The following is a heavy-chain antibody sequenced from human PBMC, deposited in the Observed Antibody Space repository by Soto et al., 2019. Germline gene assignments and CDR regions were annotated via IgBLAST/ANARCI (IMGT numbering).Heavy chain of an antibody. CDR2: ISYDGSNK. CDR3: AVWFGELSPFYGMDV. J-gene: IGHJ6*02. Sequence: GGSLRLSCAASGFTFSSYGMHWVRQAPGKGLEWVAVISYDGSNKYYADSVKGRFTISRDNSKNTLYLQMNSLRAEDTAVYYCAVWFGELSPFYGMDVWGQGTTVTVSS. D-gene: IGHD3-10*01. V-gene: IGHV3-30*03. CDR1: GFTFSSYG.